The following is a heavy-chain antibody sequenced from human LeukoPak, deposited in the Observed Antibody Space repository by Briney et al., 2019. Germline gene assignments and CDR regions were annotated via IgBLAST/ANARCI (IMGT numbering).Heavy chain of an antibody. CDR2: IYYSGST. CDR1: GGSISSSSYS. Sequence: SETLSPTCTVSGGSISSSSYSWGWIRQPPGKGLEWIGSIYYSGSTYYNPSLKSRVTISVDTSKNQFSLKLSSVTAADTAVYYCASPYYYGMDVWGQGTTVTVSS. V-gene: IGHV4-39*01. J-gene: IGHJ6*02. CDR3: ASPYYYGMDV.